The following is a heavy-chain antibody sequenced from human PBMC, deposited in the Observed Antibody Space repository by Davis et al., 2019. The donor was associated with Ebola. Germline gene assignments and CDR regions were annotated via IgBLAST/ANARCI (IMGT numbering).Heavy chain of an antibody. CDR1: GGSISSYY. V-gene: IGHV4-39*07. CDR3: ARDNLWFGDNWFDP. Sequence: SETLSLTCTVSGGSISSYYWGWIRQPPGKGLEWIGSIYYSGSTYYNPSLKSRVTISVDTSKNQFSLKLSSVTAADTAVYYCARDNLWFGDNWFDPWGQGTLVTVSS. J-gene: IGHJ5*02. D-gene: IGHD3-10*01. CDR2: IYYSGST.